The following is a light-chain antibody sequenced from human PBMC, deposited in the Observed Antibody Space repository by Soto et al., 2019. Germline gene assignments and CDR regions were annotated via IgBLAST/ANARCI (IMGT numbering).Light chain of an antibody. CDR2: AAS. V-gene: IGKV1-39*01. Sequence: DIQMTQSPTSLSASVGDSVTITCRASQSISNYLNWYQQKPGKAPNLLSYAASSVQSGVPSRFSDSGSGTDLTLTISSLQPEDFGTYYSQPSHSTPPTFGQGTKVEIK. CDR1: QSISNY. J-gene: IGKJ1*01. CDR3: QPSHSTPPT.